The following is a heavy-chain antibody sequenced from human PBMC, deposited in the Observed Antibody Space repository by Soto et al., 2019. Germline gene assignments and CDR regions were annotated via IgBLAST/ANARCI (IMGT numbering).Heavy chain of an antibody. Sequence: ASVKVSCKASGFTFTSSSVQWVRQARGQRLEWIGWIVVGSGNTNYAQKFQGRVTITADKSTSTAYMELSSLRSEDTAVYYCARDLYCGGDCPHDAFDIWGQGTMVTVSS. CDR2: IVVGSGNT. D-gene: IGHD2-21*02. J-gene: IGHJ3*02. V-gene: IGHV1-58*01. CDR1: GFTFTSSS. CDR3: ARDLYCGGDCPHDAFDI.